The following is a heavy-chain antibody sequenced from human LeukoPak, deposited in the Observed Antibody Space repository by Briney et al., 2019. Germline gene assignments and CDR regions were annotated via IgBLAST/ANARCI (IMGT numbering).Heavy chain of an antibody. J-gene: IGHJ3*02. CDR2: INIDGSTT. D-gene: IGHD2-15*01. CDR3: ARKAIYGSAAFVI. CDR1: GFTFSSYW. V-gene: IGHV3-74*01. Sequence: PGGSLRLSCAASGFTFSSYWMQWVRHVPGKGLVWVSRINIDGSTTNYADSVKGRYTISRDNAKNTLSLQMNSLRAEDTAVYYCARKAIYGSAAFVIWGQGTMVTVSS.